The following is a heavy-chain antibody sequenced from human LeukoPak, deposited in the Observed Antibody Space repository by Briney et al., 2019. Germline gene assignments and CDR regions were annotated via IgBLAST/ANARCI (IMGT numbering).Heavy chain of an antibody. D-gene: IGHD6-6*01. CDR3: ARAHSSSSLNPNYYYYMDV. V-gene: IGHV1-69*06. CDR2: IIPIFGTA. CDR1: GGTFSCYA. J-gene: IGHJ6*03. Sequence: ASVKVSCKASGGTFSCYAISWVRQAPGQGLEWMGGIIPIFGTANYAQKFQGRVTITADKSTSTAYMELSSLRSEDTAVYYCARAHSSSSLNPNYYYYMDVWGKGTTVTVSS.